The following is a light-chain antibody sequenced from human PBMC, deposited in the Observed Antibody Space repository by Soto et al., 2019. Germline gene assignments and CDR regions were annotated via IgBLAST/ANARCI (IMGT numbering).Light chain of an antibody. V-gene: IGLV1-44*01. Sequence: QTVVTQPPSASGTPGQRVTISCSGSSSNIGSATVNWYQQLPGTAPKLLIYGNNNRPSGVPDRISGSKSGTSASLAITGLQAEDEAHYYCQSYDSSLSGVVFGGGTQLTVL. CDR1: SSNIGSAT. CDR2: GNN. CDR3: QSYDSSLSGVV. J-gene: IGLJ2*01.